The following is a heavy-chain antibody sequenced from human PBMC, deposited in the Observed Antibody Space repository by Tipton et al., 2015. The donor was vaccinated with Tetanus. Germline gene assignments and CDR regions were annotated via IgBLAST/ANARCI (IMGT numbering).Heavy chain of an antibody. CDR2: IDPNSGGT. V-gene: IGHV1-2*02. J-gene: IGHJ6*02. D-gene: IGHD3-22*01. CDR1: GYTFTGYY. CDR3: ARDRGDYIFYGMDV. Sequence: QLVQSGAEVKKPGASVKVSCKASGYTFTGYYIYWVRQAPGQGLEWMGWIDPNSGGTVYEQKFQGRVPMTRDTSISTAYMGLRSLRSDDTAVYYCARDRGDYIFYGMDVWGPGTTVTVS.